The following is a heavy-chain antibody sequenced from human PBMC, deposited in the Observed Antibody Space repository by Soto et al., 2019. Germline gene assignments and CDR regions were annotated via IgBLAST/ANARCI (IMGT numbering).Heavy chain of an antibody. CDR1: GFTFSSYA. Sequence: EVQLLESGGGLVQPGGSLRLSCAASGFTFSSYAMAWVRQAPGKGLKWVSVISGSGGRTYSADSVKGRFTISRDDSKNTVYLQMNSLRAEDTAVYYCAKVVGYSCYRDAFDIWGQGTMVTVSS. CDR3: AKVVGYSCYRDAFDI. CDR2: ISGSGGRT. V-gene: IGHV3-23*01. D-gene: IGHD5-18*01. J-gene: IGHJ3*02.